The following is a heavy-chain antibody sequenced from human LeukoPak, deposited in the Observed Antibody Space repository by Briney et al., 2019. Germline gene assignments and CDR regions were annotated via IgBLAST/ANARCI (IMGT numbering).Heavy chain of an antibody. CDR2: ISNDGSNI. CDR3: AKELRGGSIWRYYFDY. CDR1: GFTLSSYS. J-gene: IGHJ4*02. V-gene: IGHV3-30*18. Sequence: GGSLRLSCAASGFTLSSYSMNWVRQAPGKGLEWVALISNDGSNIYYADSVKGRFTISRDNSKNTLYLQMNSLRAEDTAVYYCAKELRGGSIWRYYFDYWGQGTLVTVSS. D-gene: IGHD6-13*01.